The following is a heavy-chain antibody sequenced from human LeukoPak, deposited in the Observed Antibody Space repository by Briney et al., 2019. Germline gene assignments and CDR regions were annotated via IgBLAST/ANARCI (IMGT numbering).Heavy chain of an antibody. CDR2: IYSGGAT. Sequence: GGSLRLSCAASGFTFSIYAIHWVRQAPGKGLEWVSIIYSGGATYYADSVKGRFTISRDKSKNTLYLQMNSLRAEDTAVYYCARGYDSGGYYWGQGTLVTVSS. V-gene: IGHV3-66*01. D-gene: IGHD3-22*01. CDR1: GFTFSIYA. J-gene: IGHJ4*02. CDR3: ARGYDSGGYY.